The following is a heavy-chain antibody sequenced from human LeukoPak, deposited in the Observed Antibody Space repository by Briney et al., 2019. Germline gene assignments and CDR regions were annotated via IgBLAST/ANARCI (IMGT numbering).Heavy chain of an antibody. CDR2: INPNSGGT. CDR1: GYTFTGYY. Sequence: ASVKVSCKASGYTFTGYYMHWVRQAPGQGLEWMGWINPNSGGTNYALKFQGRVTMTRDTSISTAYMELSRLGSDDTAVYYCARGPDCSSTSCYYYYMDVWGKGTTVTVSS. CDR3: ARGPDCSSTSCYYYYMDV. J-gene: IGHJ6*03. V-gene: IGHV1-2*02. D-gene: IGHD2-2*01.